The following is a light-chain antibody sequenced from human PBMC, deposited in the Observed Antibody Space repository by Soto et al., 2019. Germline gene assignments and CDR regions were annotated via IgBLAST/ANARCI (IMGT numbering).Light chain of an antibody. CDR2: GNN. CDR3: QCYDGSLSGWV. V-gene: IGLV1-40*01. J-gene: IGLJ3*02. Sequence: QSVLTQPPSVSGAPGQRVTISCTGSSSDIGAHYDVHWYQQLPGTAPKLLIYGNNNRPSGVPDRFSGSKSGTSASLAITGRQGEDEADYYCQCYDGSLSGWVFGGGTKLTVL. CDR1: SSDIGAHYD.